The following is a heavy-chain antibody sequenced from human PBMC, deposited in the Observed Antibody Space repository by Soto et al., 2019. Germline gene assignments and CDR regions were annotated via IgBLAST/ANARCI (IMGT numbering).Heavy chain of an antibody. CDR3: ARSPQPTRGIHWYFDL. CDR1: GFTFNTYG. J-gene: IGHJ2*01. CDR2: ISYDGINK. Sequence: QVQLVESGGGVVQPGRSLGLSCAASGFTFNTYGMHWVRQAPGKGLEWVAAISYDGINKYYVDSVKGRFTISRDNSKNPLYGQMNSLRAEDTALYYCARSPQPTRGIHWYFDLWGRGILVTVSS. V-gene: IGHV3-30*03. D-gene: IGHD1-26*01.